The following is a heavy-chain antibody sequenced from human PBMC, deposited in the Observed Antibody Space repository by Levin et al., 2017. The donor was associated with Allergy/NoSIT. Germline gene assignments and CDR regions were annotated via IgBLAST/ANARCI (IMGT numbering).Heavy chain of an antibody. J-gene: IGHJ4*02. D-gene: IGHD6-19*01. CDR1: GFTVSRNY. V-gene: IGHV3-66*01. Sequence: SGGSLRLSCAASGFTVSRNYMSWVRQAPGKGLEWVSAIYSAGSTYYADSVKGRFTISRDNSQNTLYLQMNSLRAEDTAVYYCARFNSGFYYFENWGQGTLVTVSS. CDR2: IYSAGST. CDR3: ARFNSGFYYFEN.